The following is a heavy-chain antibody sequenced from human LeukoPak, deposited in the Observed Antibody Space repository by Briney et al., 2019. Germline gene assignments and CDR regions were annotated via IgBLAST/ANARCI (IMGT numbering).Heavy chain of an antibody. CDR3: AVDGYNFSSSFDY. D-gene: IGHD5-24*01. CDR2: ISAYNGNT. Sequence: GSVRVSCKASGYTFTSYGISSVRLAPGQGLEWMGWISAYNGNTNYAQKLQSRVTMTTDTSTSTAYMELRSLRSDDTAVYYCAVDGYNFSSSFDYGGRDTVVTVSS. CDR1: GYTFTSYG. J-gene: IGHJ4*02. V-gene: IGHV1-18*01.